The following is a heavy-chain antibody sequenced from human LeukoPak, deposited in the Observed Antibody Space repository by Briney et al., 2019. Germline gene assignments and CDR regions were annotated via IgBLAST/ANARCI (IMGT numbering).Heavy chain of an antibody. CDR2: IYSGGST. D-gene: IGHD3-10*01. CDR3: ARDQGLLWFGELARGGMDV. Sequence: PGGSLRLSCAASGFTVSSNYMSWVRQAPGKGLEWVSVIYSGGSTYYADSVKGRFTISRDNSKNTLYLQMNSLRAEDTAVYYCARDQGLLWFGELARGGMDVWGQGTTVTVSS. J-gene: IGHJ6*02. V-gene: IGHV3-66*01. CDR1: GFTVSSNY.